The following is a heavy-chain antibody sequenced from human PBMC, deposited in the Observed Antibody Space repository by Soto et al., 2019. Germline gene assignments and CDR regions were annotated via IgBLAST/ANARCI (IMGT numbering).Heavy chain of an antibody. CDR1: GFTFSSSA. V-gene: IGHV3-23*01. J-gene: IGHJ4*02. Sequence: EVQLLESGGGLVQPGGSLRLSCAASGFTFSSSAMSWVRQAPGKGLEWVSAISGTGSDTYYADSVKGRFTISRDNSKNTLYLQMSSLRAEDTALYYCAKDQLGTAVAVFDYWGQGTLVTVSS. CDR3: AKDQLGTAVAVFDY. D-gene: IGHD6-19*01. CDR2: ISGTGSDT.